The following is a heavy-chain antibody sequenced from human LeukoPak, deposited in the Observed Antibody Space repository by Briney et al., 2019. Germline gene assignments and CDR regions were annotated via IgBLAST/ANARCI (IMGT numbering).Heavy chain of an antibody. J-gene: IGHJ4*02. D-gene: IGHD3-3*01. CDR3: ARDGVDVEGGSLYYFDY. CDR1: GYTFTSYY. Sequence: ASVKVSCKASGYTFTSYYMHWVRQAPGQGLEWMGIINPSGGSTSYAQKFQGRVTMTRDTSTSTAYMELSSLRSEDTAVYYCARDGVDVEGGSLYYFDYWGQGTLVTVSS. V-gene: IGHV1-46*01. CDR2: INPSGGST.